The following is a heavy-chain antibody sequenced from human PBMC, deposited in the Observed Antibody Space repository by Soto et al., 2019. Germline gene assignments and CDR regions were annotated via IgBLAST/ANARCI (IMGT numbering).Heavy chain of an antibody. D-gene: IGHD6-13*01. CDR1: GFTFSTYW. V-gene: IGHV3-74*01. CDR2: INFDGSSI. CDR3: ARDRGQLTDFHY. Sequence: GGSLSLSCSASGFTFSTYWMHWVRQAPGKGLVWVSRINFDGSSIFYADSVRGRFTISRDNAKNTLYLQMHSLRAEDTAIYYCARDRGQLTDFHYWGQGALVTVS. J-gene: IGHJ4*02.